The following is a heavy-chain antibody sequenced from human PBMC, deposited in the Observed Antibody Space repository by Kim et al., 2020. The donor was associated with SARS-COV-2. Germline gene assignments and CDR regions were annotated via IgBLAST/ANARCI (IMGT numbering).Heavy chain of an antibody. CDR1: GYTLTELS. V-gene: IGHV1-24*01. D-gene: IGHD6-19*01. CDR3: ATAFSMIAVAGTRHYYYYYGRDV. J-gene: IGHJ6*02. Sequence: ASVKVSCKVSGYTLTELSMHWVRQAPGKGLEWMGGFDPEDGETIYAQKFQGRVTMTEDTSTDTAYMELSSLRSEDTAVYYCATAFSMIAVAGTRHYYYYYGRDVWGQGTTVTVSS. CDR2: FDPEDGET.